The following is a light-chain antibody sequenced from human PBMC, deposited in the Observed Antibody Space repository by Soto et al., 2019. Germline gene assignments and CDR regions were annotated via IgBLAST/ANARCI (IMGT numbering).Light chain of an antibody. Sequence: EIVLTQSPGTLSLSPGERAPLSCRASQSVSSSYLAWYQHKPGQAPRLLIHGASSRATDIPDRFSGSGSGTDFTLSISRLEPEDFAVYYCQQYGNSPPLTFGGGTKVEIK. V-gene: IGKV3-20*01. CDR1: QSVSSSY. J-gene: IGKJ4*01. CDR3: QQYGNSPPLT. CDR2: GAS.